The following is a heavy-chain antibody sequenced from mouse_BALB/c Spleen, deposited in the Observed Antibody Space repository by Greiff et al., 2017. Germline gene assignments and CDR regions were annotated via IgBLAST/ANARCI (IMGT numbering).Heavy chain of an antibody. Sequence: QVQLQQSGAELARPGASVKLSCKASGYTFTSYWMQWVKQRPGQGLEWIGAIYPGDGDTRYTQKFKGKATLTADKSSSTAYMQLSSLASEDSAVYYCARGGITTVVGGFYAMDYWGQGTSVTVSS. CDR2: IYPGDGDT. V-gene: IGHV1-87*01. D-gene: IGHD1-1*01. CDR3: ARGGITTVVGGFYAMDY. CDR1: GYTFTSYW. J-gene: IGHJ4*01.